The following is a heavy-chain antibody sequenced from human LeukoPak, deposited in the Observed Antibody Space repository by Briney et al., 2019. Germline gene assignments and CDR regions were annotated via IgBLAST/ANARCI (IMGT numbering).Heavy chain of an antibody. V-gene: IGHV4-34*01. D-gene: IGHD5-24*01. J-gene: IGHJ4*02. CDR1: GGSFSGNY. CDR2: INHTGST. Sequence: SETLSLTCAVYGGSFSGNYWSWIRQPPGKGLEWIGEINHTGSTNYNPSFKSRLTISLDMSKNQFSLKLNSLTAADTAMYYCGRGHNYWGQGTLVTVSS. CDR3: GRGHNY.